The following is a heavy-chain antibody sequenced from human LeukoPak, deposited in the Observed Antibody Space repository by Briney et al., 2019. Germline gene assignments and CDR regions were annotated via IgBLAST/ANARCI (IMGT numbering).Heavy chain of an antibody. CDR3: AGAYCGGDCYSVYFDY. D-gene: IGHD2-21*02. CDR1: GFTFSSYW. V-gene: IGHV3-74*01. CDR2: INSDGSST. Sequence: GGSLRLSCAASGFTFSSYWMHWVRHAPGKGLVWVSRINSDGSSTRYADSVKGRFTISRDNAKNTLYLQMNSLRAEDTAVYYCAGAYCGGDCYSVYFDYWGQGTLVTVSS. J-gene: IGHJ4*02.